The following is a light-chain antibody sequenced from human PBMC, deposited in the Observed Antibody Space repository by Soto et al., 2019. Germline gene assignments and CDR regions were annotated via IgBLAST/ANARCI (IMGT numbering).Light chain of an antibody. CDR1: QSVSND. Sequence: EIVMTQSPATLSVSPGERATLSCRASQSVSNDLAWYQQKPGQAPRLLIYGASTRATDIPARFSGSGSGTEFTLTINSLQPEDFATYYCQHYNTYPWTFGHGTKVDI. J-gene: IGKJ1*01. CDR3: QHYNTYPWT. CDR2: GAS. V-gene: IGKV3-15*01.